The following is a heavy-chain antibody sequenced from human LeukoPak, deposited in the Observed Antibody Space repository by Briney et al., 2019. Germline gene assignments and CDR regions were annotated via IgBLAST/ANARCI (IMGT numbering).Heavy chain of an antibody. CDR1: GFTFSSYA. J-gene: IGHJ4*02. CDR3: AKSPRYCSGGSCYDGDY. CDR2: ISGSGGST. D-gene: IGHD2-15*01. V-gene: IGHV3-23*01. Sequence: PGGSLRLSCAASGFTFSSYAMSWVRQAPAKGLEWVSAISGSGGSTYYADSVKGRFTISRDNSKNTLYLQMNSLRAEDTAVYYCAKSPRYCSGGSCYDGDYWGQGTLVTVSS.